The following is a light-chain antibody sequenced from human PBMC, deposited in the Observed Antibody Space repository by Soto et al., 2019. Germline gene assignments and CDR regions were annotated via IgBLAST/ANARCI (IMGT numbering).Light chain of an antibody. V-gene: IGKV3-15*01. CDR2: SAS. Sequence: IVMTQSPASLSVSPGERATLSCRASQSVNINEACYQQQHGQSPRLLIHSASTSATGIPARFSPSGSGTEFTLTISSLQSEEFAVYYCQQYNTWLPLTFGGGTKVEIK. CDR1: QSVNIN. J-gene: IGKJ4*01. CDR3: QQYNTWLPLT.